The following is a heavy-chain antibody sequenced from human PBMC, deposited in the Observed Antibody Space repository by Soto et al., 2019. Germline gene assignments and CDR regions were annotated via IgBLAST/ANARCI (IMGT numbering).Heavy chain of an antibody. CDR3: ARDLVSAVGATGTVD. CDR1: GYTFTSYA. Sequence: QVQLVQSGAEVKRPGASVKVSCKASGYTFTSYAMHWVRQAPGQRLEWMGWINAGKGNTNYAQKLQGRVTMTTDTSTSTAYMELRSLRSDDTAVYYCARDLVSAVGATGTVDWGQGTLVTVSS. CDR2: INAGKGNT. J-gene: IGHJ1*01. D-gene: IGHD1-26*01. V-gene: IGHV1-3*01.